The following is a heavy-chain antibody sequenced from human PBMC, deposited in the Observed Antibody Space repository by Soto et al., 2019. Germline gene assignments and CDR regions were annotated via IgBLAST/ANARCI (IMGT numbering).Heavy chain of an antibody. V-gene: IGHV3-53*04. Sequence: EVQLVESGGGLVQPGGSLRLSCAASGFTVSSNYMSWVRQAPGKGLEWVSVIYSGGSTYYADSVKGRFPISRHNSKNTLYLQMNSLRAEDTAVYYCARGSEQLELDYWGQGTLVTVSS. J-gene: IGHJ4*02. CDR3: ARGSEQLELDY. D-gene: IGHD6-6*01. CDR1: GFTVSSNY. CDR2: IYSGGST.